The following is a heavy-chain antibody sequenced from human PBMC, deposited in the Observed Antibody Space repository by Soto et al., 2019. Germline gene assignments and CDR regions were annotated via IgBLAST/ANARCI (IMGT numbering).Heavy chain of an antibody. V-gene: IGHV3-48*01. Sequence: EVQLVESGGGLVQPGGSLRLSCAASGFTFSSYSMNWVRQAPGKGLEWVSYISSSSSTIYYADSVKGRFNISRDNAKNSLYLQMNSLRAEDTAVYYCARGAYYYDSSGLSYWGQGTLVNVSS. CDR3: ARGAYYYDSSGLSY. D-gene: IGHD3-22*01. CDR1: GFTFSSYS. J-gene: IGHJ4*02. CDR2: ISSSSSTI.